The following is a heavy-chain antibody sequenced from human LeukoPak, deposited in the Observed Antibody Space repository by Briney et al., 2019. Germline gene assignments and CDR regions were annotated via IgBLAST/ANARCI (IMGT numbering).Heavy chain of an antibody. CDR1: GGSISSGDYY. CDR2: IHYSGNT. CDR3: AGDSRLGEK. Sequence: PSETLSLTCTVSGGSISSGDYYWNWIRHPPGKGLEWLGNIHYSGNTHYSPALKSRVTISADTSKHQFSLKLTSVTAADTAVYYCAGDSRLGEKWGQGTLVTVSS. V-gene: IGHV4-61*08. J-gene: IGHJ4*02. D-gene: IGHD3-16*01.